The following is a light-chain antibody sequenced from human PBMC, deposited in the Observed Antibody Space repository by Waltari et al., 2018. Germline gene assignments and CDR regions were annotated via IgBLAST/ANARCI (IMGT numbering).Light chain of an antibody. CDR3: QQRTNWPLT. Sequence: EIVLTQSPATLPLSPGERATLSCRASQSVNYFLAWFQQKPGQAPRLLIYDASNRATGIPARFSGSGSGTDFTPTISSLEPEDFAVYYCQQRTNWPLTFGGGTKVEIK. J-gene: IGKJ4*01. CDR2: DAS. CDR1: QSVNYF. V-gene: IGKV3-11*01.